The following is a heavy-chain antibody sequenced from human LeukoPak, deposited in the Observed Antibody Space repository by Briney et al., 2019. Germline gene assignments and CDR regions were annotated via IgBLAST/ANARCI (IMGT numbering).Heavy chain of an antibody. V-gene: IGHV1-8*01. D-gene: IGHD3-22*01. CDR1: GYTFTSYD. Sequence: ASVKVSCKASGYTFTSYDINWVRQATGQGLEWMGWINPNSGNTGYAQKFQGRVTMTRNTSISTAYMELTSLSSADTAVYYCASGDSSGSDFDYWGQGTLVTVSS. CDR3: ASGDSSGSDFDY. J-gene: IGHJ4*02. CDR2: INPNSGNT.